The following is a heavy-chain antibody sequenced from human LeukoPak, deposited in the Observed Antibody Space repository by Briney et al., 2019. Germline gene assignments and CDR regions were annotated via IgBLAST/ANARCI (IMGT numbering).Heavy chain of an antibody. CDR3: ARALGSFWRRGAFDI. D-gene: IGHD3-10*01. V-gene: IGHV3-21*01. CDR1: GFTFSSYE. CDR2: ISSSSSYI. Sequence: GGSLRLSCAASGFTFSSYEMNWVRQAPGKGLEWVSSISSSSSYIYYADSVKGRFTISRDNAKNSLYLQMNSLRAEDTAVYYCARALGSFWRRGAFDIWGQGTMVTVSS. J-gene: IGHJ3*02.